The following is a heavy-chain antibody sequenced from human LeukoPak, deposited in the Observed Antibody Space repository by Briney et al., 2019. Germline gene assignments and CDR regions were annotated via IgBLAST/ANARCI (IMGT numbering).Heavy chain of an antibody. V-gene: IGHV1-46*01. CDR2: IDPSGGST. Sequence: ASVKVSCKASGYTFSTYYMHWVRQAPGQGLEWMGVIDPSGGSTNYARKCQGRVTMTSDTSTRTVYMDLSSLRSEDTAVYYCARGFCSGGSCYSYDYWGEGTLVTVSS. D-gene: IGHD2-15*01. CDR3: ARGFCSGGSCYSYDY. J-gene: IGHJ4*02. CDR1: GYTFSTYY.